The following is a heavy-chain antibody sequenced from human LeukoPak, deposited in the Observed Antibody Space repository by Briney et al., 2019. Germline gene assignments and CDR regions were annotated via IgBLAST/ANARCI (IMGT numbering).Heavy chain of an antibody. CDR2: MNPNSGNT. CDR3: ASLGMAAAHQFDP. Sequence: ASVKVSCKASGYTFTSYDINWVRQATGQGLEWMGWMNPNSGNTGYAQKFQGRVTMTRNTSISTAYMELSRLRSDDTAVYYCASLGMAAAHQFDPWGQGTLVTVSS. CDR1: GYTFTSYD. D-gene: IGHD6-13*01. V-gene: IGHV1-8*01. J-gene: IGHJ5*02.